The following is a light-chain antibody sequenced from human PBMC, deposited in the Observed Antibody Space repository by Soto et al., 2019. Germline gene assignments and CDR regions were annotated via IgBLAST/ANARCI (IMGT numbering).Light chain of an antibody. J-gene: IGKJ4*01. V-gene: IGKV3-15*01. Sequence: ETVMTQSPATLSVSPGERATVSCRASQSIGSNLAWYQQRPGQAPRLVIHSASTRATGIPDRFSGSGSGTDLTLTISSLKSEDFAVYYCQQYHDWPPVSFGGGTKLQVK. CDR1: QSIGSN. CDR2: SAS. CDR3: QQYHDWPPVS.